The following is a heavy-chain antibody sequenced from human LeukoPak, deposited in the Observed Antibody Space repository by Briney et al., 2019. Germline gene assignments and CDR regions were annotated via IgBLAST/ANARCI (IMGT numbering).Heavy chain of an antibody. Sequence: HGGSLRLSCAASGFTFSSYWMSWVRQARGKGLEWVANIKQDGSEKYYVDSVKGRFIISRDNAKNSLYLQMNSLRAEDTAAYYCARDAYSTMRRYYYYYDMDVWGKGTTVTVSS. CDR1: GFTFSSYW. D-gene: IGHD4-11*01. V-gene: IGHV3-7*01. CDR3: ARDAYSTMRRYYYYYDMDV. J-gene: IGHJ6*03. CDR2: IKQDGSEK.